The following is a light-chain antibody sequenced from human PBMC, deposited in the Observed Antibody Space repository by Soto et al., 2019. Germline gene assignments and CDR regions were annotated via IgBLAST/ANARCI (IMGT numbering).Light chain of an antibody. J-gene: IGKJ1*01. CDR1: QSVGSRY. V-gene: IGKV3-20*01. CDR2: GAS. CDR3: QHYGRSPWT. Sequence: EIVLTQSPGTLSLSPGERATLSCRASQSVGSRYLAWYQQKPGQAPRLLIYGASSRATGIPDRFSGSGSGKDFTLTVSRLEPEDFAVYYCQHYGRSPWTVGQGTKVEIK.